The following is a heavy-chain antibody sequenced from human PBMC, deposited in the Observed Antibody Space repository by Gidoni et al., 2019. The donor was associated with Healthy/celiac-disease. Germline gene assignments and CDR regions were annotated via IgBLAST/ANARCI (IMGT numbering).Heavy chain of an antibody. CDR2: INHSGST. CDR1: GGSFSGYY. Sequence: QVQLQQWGAGLLKPSETLSLTCAVYGGSFSGYYWSWIRQPPGKGLEWIGEINHSGSTNYNPSLKSRVTISVDTSKNQFSLKLSSVTAADTAVYYCARGIMITFGGVIVDYWGQGTLVTVSS. V-gene: IGHV4-34*01. J-gene: IGHJ4*02. D-gene: IGHD3-16*02. CDR3: ARGIMITFGGVIVDY.